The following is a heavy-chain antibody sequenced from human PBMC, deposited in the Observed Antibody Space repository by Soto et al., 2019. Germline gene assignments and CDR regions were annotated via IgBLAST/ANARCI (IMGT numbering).Heavy chain of an antibody. D-gene: IGHD5-12*01. J-gene: IGHJ5*02. V-gene: IGHV3-64*04. CDR2: ITSNGGNT. CDR3: AREWDGDGYNSGWFDP. Sequence: PGGSLRLSCAASGFSFSSYAMHWVRQAPGKGLEYVSAITSNGGNTDYADSVKGRFTISRDNAKNSLYLQMNSLRAEDTAVYYCAREWDGDGYNSGWFDPWGQGTLVTVSS. CDR1: GFSFSSYA.